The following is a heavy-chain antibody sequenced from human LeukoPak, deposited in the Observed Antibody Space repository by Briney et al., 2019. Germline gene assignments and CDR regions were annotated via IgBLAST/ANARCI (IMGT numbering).Heavy chain of an antibody. CDR1: GFTFSSYW. V-gene: IGHV3-7*01. CDR2: IKEDGSEK. J-gene: IGHJ4*02. CDR3: AKEGRSGYYFDY. Sequence: GGSLGLSCAASGFTFSSYWMTWVRQAPGKGLELVANIKEDGSEKYYVDSVKGRFTISRDNAKNSLYLQMNSLRADDTAVYYCAKEGRSGYYFDYWGQGTLVTVSS.